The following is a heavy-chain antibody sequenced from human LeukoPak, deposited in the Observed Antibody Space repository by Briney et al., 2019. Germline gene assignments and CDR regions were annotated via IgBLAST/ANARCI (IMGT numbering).Heavy chain of an antibody. CDR3: ARGLVHFDY. J-gene: IGHJ4*02. D-gene: IGHD2-8*02. V-gene: IGHV4-34*01. CDR2: INHSGST. CDR1: GGSFSGYY. Sequence: NPSETLSLTCAVYGGSFSGYYWSWIRQPPGKGLEWIGEINHSGSTNYNPSLKSRVTISVDTSRNQFSLKLSSVTAADTAVYYCARGLVHFDYWGQGTLVTVSS.